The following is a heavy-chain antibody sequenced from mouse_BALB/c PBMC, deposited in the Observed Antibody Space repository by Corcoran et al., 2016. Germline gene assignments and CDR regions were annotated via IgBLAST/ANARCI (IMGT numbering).Heavy chain of an antibody. V-gene: IGHV9-1*02. CDR2: INTYTGEP. CDR1: GDTFTNYG. Sequence: QIQLVQYGPELKKPGETVKIACKDAGDTFTNYGMNWVKQDAGKGLKGRGWINTYTGEPTYADDFKGGFAFSLETSASTAYLQINKLKNEDMATYGCARSSYGNYVRYAMDYWGQGTSVTVSS. J-gene: IGHJ4*01. D-gene: IGHD2-1*01. CDR3: ARSSYGNYVRYAMDY.